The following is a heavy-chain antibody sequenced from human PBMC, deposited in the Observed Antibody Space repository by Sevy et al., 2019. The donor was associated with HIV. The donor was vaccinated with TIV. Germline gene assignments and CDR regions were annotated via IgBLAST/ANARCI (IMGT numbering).Heavy chain of an antibody. J-gene: IGHJ4*01. CDR1: GFTFNNFW. Sequence: GGSVRLSCVASGFTFNNFWMAWVRQAPGKGLEWFANIKPDGSKSNHVGSVKGRFTISRDNPKNALYLKMNSLTAEDTAVYYCARDVGGGYFDYWGQGTLVTVSS. CDR2: IKPDGSKS. D-gene: IGHD3-16*01. V-gene: IGHV3-7*03. CDR3: ARDVGGGYFDY.